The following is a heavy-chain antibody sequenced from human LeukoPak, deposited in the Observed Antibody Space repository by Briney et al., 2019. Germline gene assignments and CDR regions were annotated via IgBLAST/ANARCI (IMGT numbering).Heavy chain of an antibody. D-gene: IGHD6-19*01. CDR2: INPTGGST. CDR1: GYTFTSYY. Sequence: AAVKVSCKASGYTFTSYYMHWVRQAPGQGLEWMGLINPTGGSTGYAQKFQGRVTMTRDMSKNQFSLKLSSVTAADTAVYYCARVEQWLGIDYWGQGTLVTVSS. V-gene: IGHV1-46*01. CDR3: ARVEQWLGIDY. J-gene: IGHJ4*02.